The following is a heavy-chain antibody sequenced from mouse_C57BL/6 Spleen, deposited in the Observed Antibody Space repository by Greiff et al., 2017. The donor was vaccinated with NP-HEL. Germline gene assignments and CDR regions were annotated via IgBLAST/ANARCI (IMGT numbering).Heavy chain of an antibody. Sequence: VQLQQPGAELVMPGASVKLSCKASGYTFTSYWMHWVKQRPGQGLEWIGEIDPSDSYTNYNQKFKGKSTLTVDKSSSTAYMQLSSLTSEDSAVYYSARWGYFDVWGTGTTVTVSS. V-gene: IGHV1-69*01. J-gene: IGHJ1*03. CDR2: IDPSDSYT. CDR3: ARWGYFDV. CDR1: GYTFTSYW.